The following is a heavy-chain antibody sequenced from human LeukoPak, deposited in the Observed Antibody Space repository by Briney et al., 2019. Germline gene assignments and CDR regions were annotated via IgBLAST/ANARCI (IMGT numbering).Heavy chain of an antibody. J-gene: IGHJ6*04. CDR2: ISSSSSYM. V-gene: IGHV3-21*01. CDR3: ARDLCSSTSCYAEPPFYYYGMDV. Sequence: PGGSLRPSCAASGFTFSSYSMNWVRQAPGKGLEWVSSISSSSSYMYYADSVKGRFTISRDNAKNSLYLQMNSLRAEDTAVYYCARDLCSSTSCYAEPPFYYYGMDVWGKGTTVTVSS. D-gene: IGHD2-2*01. CDR1: GFTFSSYS.